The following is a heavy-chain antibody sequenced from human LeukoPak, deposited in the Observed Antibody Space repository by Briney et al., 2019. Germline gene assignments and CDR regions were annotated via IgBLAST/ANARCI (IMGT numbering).Heavy chain of an antibody. CDR3: ANGIDALGTNAFDI. Sequence: GVSLRLSCAASGFSFDNYPMHWVRQAPGKGLEWVSLINEDGGKRFYADSVRGRFTISRDNSKNSLYLRMNRLRTEDTALYNCANGIDALGTNAFDIWGQGTIVTVSS. V-gene: IGHV3-43*02. J-gene: IGHJ3*02. D-gene: IGHD1-1*01. CDR1: GFSFDNYP. CDR2: INEDGGKR.